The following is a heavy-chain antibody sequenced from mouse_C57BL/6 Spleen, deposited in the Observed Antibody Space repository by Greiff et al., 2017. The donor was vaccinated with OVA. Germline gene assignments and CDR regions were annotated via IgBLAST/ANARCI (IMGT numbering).Heavy chain of an antibody. CDR1: GYTFTSYW. CDR3: ARYDGAY. Sequence: VQLQQPGAELVRPGTSVKLSCKASGYTFTSYWMHWVKQRPGQGLEWIGVIDPSDSYTNYNQKFKGKATLTVDTSSSTAYMQLSSLTAEYSAVYYCARYDGAYWGQGTLVTVSA. J-gene: IGHJ3*01. D-gene: IGHD2-3*01. CDR2: IDPSDSYT. V-gene: IGHV1-59*01.